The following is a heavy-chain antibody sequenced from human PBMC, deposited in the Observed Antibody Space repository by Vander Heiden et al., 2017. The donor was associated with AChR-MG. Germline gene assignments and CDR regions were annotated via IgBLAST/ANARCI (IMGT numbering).Heavy chain of an antibody. J-gene: IGHJ4*02. Sequence: EVQLVESGGGVVQPGGSLRLSRALAGFTCSSSWLSWVPQAPRKGLEWGGNIKKDESEKYHVDSVKGRFTISRDNAKNSLYLQMNSLRAEDTAVDYCVREWGRYGSPLLDYWGQGTLVTVSS. CDR1: GFTCSSSW. V-gene: IGHV3-7*01. D-gene: IGHD3-10*01. CDR3: VREWGRYGSPLLDY. CDR2: IKKDESEK.